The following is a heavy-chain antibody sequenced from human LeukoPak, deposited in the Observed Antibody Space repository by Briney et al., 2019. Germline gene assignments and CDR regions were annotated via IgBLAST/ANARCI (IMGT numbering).Heavy chain of an antibody. J-gene: IGHJ6*02. CDR2: ISAYNGNT. D-gene: IGHD5-12*01. V-gene: IGHV1-18*01. CDR1: GYTFTSYG. CDR3: VRWLPRPFYGMAV. Sequence: ASVKVSCKASGYTFTSYGISGVRQAPGQGREWMGWISAYNGNTNYAQKLQGRDTMTTDTSTSTAYMELRSLRSDDTAVYYRVRWLPRPFYGMAVWGQRTTVTASS.